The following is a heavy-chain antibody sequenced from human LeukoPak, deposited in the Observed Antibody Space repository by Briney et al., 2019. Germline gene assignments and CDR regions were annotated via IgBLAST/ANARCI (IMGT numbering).Heavy chain of an antibody. V-gene: IGHV4-59*01. D-gene: IGHD3-22*01. J-gene: IGHJ4*02. CDR1: GGSISSYY. CDR2: VYYSGST. Sequence: SETLSLTCTVSGGSISSYYWSWIRQPPGKGLEWIGYVYYSGSTNYNPSLKSRVTISVDTSKNQFSLKLSSVTAADTAVYYCARASPYYYDSSGFDYWGQGTLVTVSS. CDR3: ARASPYYYDSSGFDY.